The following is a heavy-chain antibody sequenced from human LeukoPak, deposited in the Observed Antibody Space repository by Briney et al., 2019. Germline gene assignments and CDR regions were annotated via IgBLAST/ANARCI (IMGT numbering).Heavy chain of an antibody. Sequence: GSLRLSCAVSGFTVSTTYMSWIRQPPGKGLEWIGYIYYSGSTNYSPSLKSRVTISVDTSKNQFSLKLSSVTAADTAVYYCARHAYLVSGYSQFDYWGQGTWSPSP. CDR2: IYYSGST. J-gene: IGHJ4*02. V-gene: IGHV4-59*08. D-gene: IGHD3-22*01. CDR3: ARHAYLVSGYSQFDY. CDR1: GFTVSTTY.